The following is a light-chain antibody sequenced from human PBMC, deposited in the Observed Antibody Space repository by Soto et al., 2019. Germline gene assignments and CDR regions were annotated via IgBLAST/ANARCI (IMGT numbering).Light chain of an antibody. CDR3: QAGGSSTL. Sequence: SYELTQPPSVSVSPGQTASITCSGDKLGDTYTCWYQQKPGQSPVLVIYQDNKRPSGIPERFSASNSGNTATLTISGTQSMDEADYYCQAGGSSTLFGGGTKLTVL. CDR1: KLGDTY. J-gene: IGLJ2*01. CDR2: QDN. V-gene: IGLV3-1*01.